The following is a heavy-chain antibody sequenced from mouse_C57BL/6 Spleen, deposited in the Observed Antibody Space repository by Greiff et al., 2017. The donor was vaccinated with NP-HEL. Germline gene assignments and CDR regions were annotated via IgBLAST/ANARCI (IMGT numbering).Heavy chain of an antibody. CDR1: GYTFTSYW. J-gene: IGHJ2*01. Sequence: QVQLQQPGAELVKPGASVKMSCKASGYTFTSYWITWVKQRPGQGLEWIGDIYPGSGSTNYNEKFKSKATLTVETSSSTAYMQLSSLTSEDSAVYYCARKRLRYYVDYWGQGTTLTVAS. CDR3: ARKRLRYYVDY. D-gene: IGHD2-2*01. CDR2: IYPGSGST. V-gene: IGHV1-55*01.